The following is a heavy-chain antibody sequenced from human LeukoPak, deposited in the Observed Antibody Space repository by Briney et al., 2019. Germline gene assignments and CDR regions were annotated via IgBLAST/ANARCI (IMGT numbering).Heavy chain of an antibody. CDR3: ARGGDYYDSSGSRPLVFDY. CDR1: GGSFSGYY. CDR2: INHSGST. Sequence: PSETLSLTCAVYGGSFSGYYWSWIRQPPGKGLEWIGEINHSGSTNYNPSLKSRVTISVDTSKTQFSPKLSSVTAADTAVYYCARGGDYYDSSGSRPLVFDYWGQGTLVTVSS. J-gene: IGHJ4*02. V-gene: IGHV4-34*01. D-gene: IGHD3-22*01.